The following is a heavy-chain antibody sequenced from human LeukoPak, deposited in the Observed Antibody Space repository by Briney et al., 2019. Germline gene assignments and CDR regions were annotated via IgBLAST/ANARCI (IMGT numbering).Heavy chain of an antibody. D-gene: IGHD3-3*01. Sequence: AGGSLRLSCAASGFTFSSYAMSWVRQAPGKGLEWVSAISGSGGSTYYADSVKGRFTISRDNSKNTLYLQMNSLRAEDTAVYYCAKDQAYYDFWSGYSNFDPWGQGTLVTVSS. CDR2: ISGSGGST. V-gene: IGHV3-23*01. J-gene: IGHJ5*02. CDR3: AKDQAYYDFWSGYSNFDP. CDR1: GFTFSSYA.